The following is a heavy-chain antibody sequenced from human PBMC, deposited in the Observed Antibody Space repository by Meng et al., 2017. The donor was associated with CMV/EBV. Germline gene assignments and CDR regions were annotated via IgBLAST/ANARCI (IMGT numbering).Heavy chain of an antibody. CDR3: ARGGLAGELSSGYFDY. J-gene: IGHJ4*02. V-gene: IGHV1-69*05. Sequence: SVKVSCKASGGTFSSYAISWVRQAPGQGLEWMGGIIPIFGTANYAQKFQGRVTITTDESTSTAYMELSSLRSEDTAVYYCARGGLAGELSSGYFDYWGQGTLVTVSS. CDR1: GGTFSSYA. CDR2: IIPIFGTA. D-gene: IGHD1-7*01.